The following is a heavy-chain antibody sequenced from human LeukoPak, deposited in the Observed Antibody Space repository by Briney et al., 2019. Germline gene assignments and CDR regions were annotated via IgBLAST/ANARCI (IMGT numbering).Heavy chain of an antibody. V-gene: IGHV3-33*08. CDR1: GFTFSSYG. Sequence: GGSLRLSCAASGFTFSSYGMHWVRQAPGKGLEWVAVIWYGGSNKYYADSVKGRFTISRDNSKNTLYLQMNSLRAEDTAVYYCARGSYDSSGYYRPDAFDIWGQGTMVTISS. CDR2: IWYGGSNK. J-gene: IGHJ3*02. CDR3: ARGSYDSSGYYRPDAFDI. D-gene: IGHD3-22*01.